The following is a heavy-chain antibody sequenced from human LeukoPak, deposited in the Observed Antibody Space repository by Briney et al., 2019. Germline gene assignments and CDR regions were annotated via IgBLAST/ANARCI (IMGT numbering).Heavy chain of an antibody. V-gene: IGHV1-69*13. CDR1: GGTFSSYA. J-gene: IGHJ3*02. D-gene: IGHD6-19*01. Sequence: SVKVSCKASGGTFSSYAISWVRQAPGQGLEWMGGIIPIFGTANYAQKFQGRVTITADESTSTAYMELSSLRSEDTAVYYCARRTSSGWHAFDIWGQGTMVTVSS. CDR2: IIPIFGTA. CDR3: ARRTSSGWHAFDI.